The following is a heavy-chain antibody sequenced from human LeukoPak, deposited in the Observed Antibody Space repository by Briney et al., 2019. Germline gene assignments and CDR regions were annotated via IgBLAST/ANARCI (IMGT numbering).Heavy chain of an antibody. V-gene: IGHV4-31*03. CDR2: IYYSGST. CDR1: GGSISSVGYY. CDR3: ARQKQFGILTGCFDY. Sequence: SQTLSLTCTVSGGSISSVGYYWSWIRHPPGKGLEWTGYIYYSGSTYYNPSLESRVTISVDTSKNQFSLKLSSVTAADTAVYYCARQKQFGILTGCFDYWGQGTLVTVSS. J-gene: IGHJ4*02. D-gene: IGHD3-9*01.